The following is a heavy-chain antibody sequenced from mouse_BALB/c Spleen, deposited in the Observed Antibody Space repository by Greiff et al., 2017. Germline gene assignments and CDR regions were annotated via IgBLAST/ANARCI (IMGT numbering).Heavy chain of an antibody. CDR1: GFTFSDYG. D-gene: IGHD2-3*01. CDR3: ARGRDGYYGVYYFDY. V-gene: IGHV5-15*02. CDR2: ISNLAYSI. Sequence: EVQLVESGGGLVQPGGSRKLSCAASGFTFSDYGMAWVRQAPGKGPEWVAFISNLAYSIYYADTVTGRFTISRENAKNTLYLEMSSLRSEDTAMYYCARGRDGYYGVYYFDYWGQGTTLTVSS. J-gene: IGHJ2*01.